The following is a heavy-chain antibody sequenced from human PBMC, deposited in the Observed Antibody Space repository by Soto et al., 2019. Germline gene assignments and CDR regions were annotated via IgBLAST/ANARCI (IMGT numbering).Heavy chain of an antibody. V-gene: IGHV4-4*07. CDR3: ARDTVRGAYDY. CDR2: IYSSGST. CDR1: GDSISSYY. Sequence: SETLSLTCTVSGDSISSYYWSWIRQPAGEGLEWVGRIYSSGSTNYNPSLKSRVTMSVDTSKNQLSLKLRSVTAADTAVYYCARDTVRGAYDYWGQGTLVTVSS. D-gene: IGHD4-17*01. J-gene: IGHJ4*02.